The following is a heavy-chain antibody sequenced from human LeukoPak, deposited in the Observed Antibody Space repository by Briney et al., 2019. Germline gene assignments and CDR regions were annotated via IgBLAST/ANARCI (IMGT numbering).Heavy chain of an antibody. J-gene: IGHJ4*02. Sequence: KPSETLSLTCTVSGGSMSSDYWSWIRQPAGKGLEWIGRIYSSGSVTYNPSLKSRVTMSVDTSKNQFSLRLTSVTAADTAVYYCARRNRGNYDNYFDYWGQGTLVTVSS. CDR2: IYSSGSV. CDR1: GGSMSSDY. CDR3: ARRNRGNYDNYFDY. V-gene: IGHV4-4*07. D-gene: IGHD4-11*01.